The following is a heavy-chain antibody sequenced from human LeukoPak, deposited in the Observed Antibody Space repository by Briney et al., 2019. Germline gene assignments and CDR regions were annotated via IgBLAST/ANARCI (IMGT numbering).Heavy chain of an antibody. CDR3: ARLAALRGFYYYMDV. D-gene: IGHD6-6*01. V-gene: IGHV4-38-2*02. Sequence: TSETLSLTCTVSGYSISGGYYWGWIRPPPGKGLEWVANIYRDGNTYYSPSLKSRVTISVDTSKNQFYLRLSSVTAADTAVYFCARLAALRGFYYYMDVWGKGTTVTVSS. CDR1: GYSISGGYY. CDR2: IYRDGNT. J-gene: IGHJ6*03.